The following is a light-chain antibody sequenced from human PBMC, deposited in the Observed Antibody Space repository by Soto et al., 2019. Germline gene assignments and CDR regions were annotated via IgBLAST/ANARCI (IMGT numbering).Light chain of an antibody. CDR2: EGI. V-gene: IGLV2-23*01. Sequence: QSALTQPASVSGSPGQSVTISCTGTNSDVVNYNLVSWYLQYPGKAPQLLIHEGIKRPSGVSSRFSGSTSVNTASLTISGLQPEDEADYYCCSYAASAVLFGGGTKVTVL. CDR3: CSYAASAVL. J-gene: IGLJ3*02. CDR1: NSDVVNYNL.